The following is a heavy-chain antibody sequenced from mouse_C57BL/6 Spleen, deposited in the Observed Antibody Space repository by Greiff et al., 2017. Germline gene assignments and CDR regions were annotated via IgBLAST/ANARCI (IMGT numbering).Heavy chain of an antibody. J-gene: IGHJ2*01. D-gene: IGHD1-1*01. CDR1: GYTFTSYW. V-gene: IGHV1-55*01. Sequence: QVQLQQSGAELVKPGASVKMSCKASGYTFTSYWITWVKQRPGQGLEWIGYIYPSSGSTNYNEKFKSKATLTVDSSSSTAYMQLSSLTSEDSAVYYCARRVGDCYARDYWGQGTTLTVSS. CDR3: ARRVGDCYARDY. CDR2: IYPSSGST.